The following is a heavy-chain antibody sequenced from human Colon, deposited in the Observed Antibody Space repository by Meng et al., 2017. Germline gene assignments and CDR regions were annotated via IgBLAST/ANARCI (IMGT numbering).Heavy chain of an antibody. Sequence: GLAQPGCSLLLSSAAVELTVTTYAMSWSRLAPRNGLEWVSAIGGNGTTTYNADSVKGRSTITRDNSKNTLYMQMNSLRAEDTAVYYCAKARDRYSNHELDYWGQGTLVTVSS. D-gene: IGHD4-11*01. CDR1: ELTVTTYA. CDR3: AKARDRYSNHELDY. V-gene: IGHV3-23*01. CDR2: IGGNGTTT. J-gene: IGHJ4*02.